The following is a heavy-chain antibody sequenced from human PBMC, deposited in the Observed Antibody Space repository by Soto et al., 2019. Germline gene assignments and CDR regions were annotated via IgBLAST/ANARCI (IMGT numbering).Heavy chain of an antibody. Sequence: SETLSLTCTVSGASISGFYWSWIRQHPGKGLEWIGYIYYSGSTYYNPSLKSRVTISVDTSKNQFSLKLSSVTAADTAVYYCARAGSSGWYNYWGQGTLVTVSS. CDR2: IYYSGST. CDR3: ARAGSSGWYNY. CDR1: GASISGFY. V-gene: IGHV4-31*03. D-gene: IGHD6-19*01. J-gene: IGHJ4*02.